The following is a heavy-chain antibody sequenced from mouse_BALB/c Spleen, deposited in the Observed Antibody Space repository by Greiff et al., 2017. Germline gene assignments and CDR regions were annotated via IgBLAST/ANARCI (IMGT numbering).Heavy chain of an antibody. CDR3: NYGNSAY. CDR1: GFNIKDYY. D-gene: IGHD2-1*01. CDR2: IDPENGDT. J-gene: IGHJ3*01. Sequence: EVQLMESGAELVRSGASVKLSCTASGFNIKDYYMHWVKQRPEQGLEWIGWIDPENGDTKYAPKFQGKATMTADTSSNTAYLQLSSLTSEDTAVYYCNYGNSAYWGQGTLVTVSA. V-gene: IGHV14-4*02.